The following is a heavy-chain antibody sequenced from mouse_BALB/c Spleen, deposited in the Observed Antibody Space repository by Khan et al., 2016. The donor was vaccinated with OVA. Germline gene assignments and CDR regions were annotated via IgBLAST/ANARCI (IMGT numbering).Heavy chain of an antibody. CDR1: GYTFTSYT. J-gene: IGHJ2*01. Sequence: QVQLQQSGAELARPGASVKMSCKASGYTFTSYTMYWVNQRPGQGLEWIGYINPSSGYTKYNQKFKDQATLTADKSNSTAYMQLSSLTSEDSAVYSCSITLESWGQGTTLTVSS. D-gene: IGHD1-3*01. CDR2: INPSSGYT. CDR3: SITLES. V-gene: IGHV1-4*01.